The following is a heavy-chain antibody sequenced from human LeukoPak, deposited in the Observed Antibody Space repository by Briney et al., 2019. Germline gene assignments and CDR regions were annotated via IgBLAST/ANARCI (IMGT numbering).Heavy chain of an antibody. CDR2: ISGSGGST. CDR1: GFTFSSYA. CDR3: AKDSPGPYYYDSLRDY. V-gene: IGHV3-23*01. D-gene: IGHD3-22*01. Sequence: GGSLRLSCAASGFTFSSYAMSWVRQAPGKGLEWVSAISGSGGSTYYADSVKGRFTISRDNSKNTLYLQMNSLRAEDTAVYYCAKDSPGPYYYDSLRDYWGQGTLVTVSS. J-gene: IGHJ4*02.